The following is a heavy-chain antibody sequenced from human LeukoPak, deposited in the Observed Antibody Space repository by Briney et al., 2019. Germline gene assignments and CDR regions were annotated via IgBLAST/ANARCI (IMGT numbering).Heavy chain of an antibody. CDR1: GFTFSSYW. CDR2: INSDGSST. CDR3: AKDRTTAARIFDY. V-gene: IGHV3-74*01. D-gene: IGHD6-6*01. J-gene: IGHJ4*02. Sequence: GGSLRLSCAASGFTFSSYWMHWVRQAPGKGLVWVSRINSDGSSTSYADSVKGRFTISRDNAKNTLYLQMNSLRAEDTAVYYCAKDRTTAARIFDYWGQGTLVTVSS.